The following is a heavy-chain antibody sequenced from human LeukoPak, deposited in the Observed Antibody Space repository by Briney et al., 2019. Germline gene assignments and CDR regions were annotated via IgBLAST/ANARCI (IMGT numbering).Heavy chain of an antibody. CDR2: IGGSGGNI. V-gene: IGHV3-23*01. D-gene: IGHD5-18*01. CDR1: GFTFSSYV. CDR3: ARHVRYSYGHYDY. Sequence: GGSLRLSCAASGFTFSSYVMNWIRQAPGKGLEWVSTIGGSGGNIYYADSVKGRFTVSRDNSKNTLYLQMDSLRAEDTAVYYCARHVRYSYGHYDYWGQGTLVTVSS. J-gene: IGHJ4*02.